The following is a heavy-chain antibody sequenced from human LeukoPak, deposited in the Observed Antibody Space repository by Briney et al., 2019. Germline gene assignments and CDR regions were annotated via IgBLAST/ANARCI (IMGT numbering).Heavy chain of an antibody. J-gene: IGHJ6*02. CDR3: ARDSKWIPYYYDSSGYYYYYGMDV. D-gene: IGHD3-22*01. Sequence: SETLSLTCTVSGGSVSSGSYYWSWIRQPPGKGLEWIGYIYYSGSTNYNPSLKSRVTISVDTSKNQFSLKLSSVTAADTAVYYCARDSKWIPYYYDSSGYYYYYGMDVWGQGTTVTVSS. CDR2: IYYSGST. CDR1: GGSVSSGSYY. V-gene: IGHV4-61*01.